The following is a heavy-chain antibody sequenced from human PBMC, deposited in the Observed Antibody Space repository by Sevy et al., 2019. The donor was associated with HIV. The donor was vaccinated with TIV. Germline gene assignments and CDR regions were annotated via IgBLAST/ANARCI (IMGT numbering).Heavy chain of an antibody. CDR1: GFTFNIYS. Sequence: GGSLRLSCAASGFTFNIYSMNLVRQAPGKGLEWVSSISSSSSYIYYADSVKGRFTISRDNAKNSLYLQMNSLRAEDTAVYYCARVGIDSSGYPFDYWGQGTLVTVSS. D-gene: IGHD3-22*01. CDR2: ISSSSSYI. CDR3: ARVGIDSSGYPFDY. J-gene: IGHJ4*02. V-gene: IGHV3-21*01.